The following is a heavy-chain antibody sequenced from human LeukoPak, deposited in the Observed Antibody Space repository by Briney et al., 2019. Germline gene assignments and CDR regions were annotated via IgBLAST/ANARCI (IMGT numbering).Heavy chain of an antibody. CDR3: ARHDPPRDGITIFGVAYDY. CDR1: GGSISSSSYY. Sequence: PSETLSLTCTVSGGSISSSSYYWGWIRQPPGKGLECIVSIYYSGSTYYNPSLKSRVTISVDTSKNQFSLKLSSVTAADTAVYYCARHDPPRDGITIFGVAYDYWGQGTLVTVSS. D-gene: IGHD3-3*01. CDR2: IYYSGST. V-gene: IGHV4-39*01. J-gene: IGHJ4*02.